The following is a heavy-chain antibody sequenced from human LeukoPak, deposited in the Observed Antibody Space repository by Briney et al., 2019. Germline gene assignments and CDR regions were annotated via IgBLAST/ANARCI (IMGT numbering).Heavy chain of an antibody. D-gene: IGHD3-22*01. CDR1: GYTFTGYY. V-gene: IGHV1-2*06. J-gene: IGHJ3*02. CDR3: AREYASSFGPAFYI. CDR2: INPNSGGT. Sequence: GAPVKVSCKASGYTFTGYYMHWVRQAPGQGLEWMGRINPNSGGTNYAQKFQGRVTMTRDTSISTAYMELSRLRSDDTAVYYCAREYASSFGPAFYIWGQGTMVTVSS.